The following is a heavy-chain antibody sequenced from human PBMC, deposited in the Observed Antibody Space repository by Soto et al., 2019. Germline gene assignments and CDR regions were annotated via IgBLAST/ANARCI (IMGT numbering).Heavy chain of an antibody. J-gene: IGHJ4*02. CDR2: INPSGGST. Sequence: ASVKVSCKASGYTFTSYYMHWVRQAPGQGLEWMGIINPSGGSTSYAQKFQGRVTMTRDTSTSTVYMELSSLRSEDTAVYYCARVNRYCSGGSCYENYFDYWGQGTLVTVSS. D-gene: IGHD2-15*01. V-gene: IGHV1-46*01. CDR1: GYTFTSYY. CDR3: ARVNRYCSGGSCYENYFDY.